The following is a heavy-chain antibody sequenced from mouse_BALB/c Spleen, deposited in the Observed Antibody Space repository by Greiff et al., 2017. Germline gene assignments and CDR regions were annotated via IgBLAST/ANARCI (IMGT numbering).Heavy chain of an antibody. CDR1: GFTFSDYY. CDR3: ARDRMRRGGAMDY. Sequence: EVNVVESGGGLVKPGGSLKLSCAASGFTFSDYYMYWVRQTPEKRLEWVATISDGGSYTYYPDSVKGRFTISRDNAKNNLYLQMSSLKSEDTAMYYCARDRMRRGGAMDYWGQGTSVTVSS. J-gene: IGHJ4*01. CDR2: ISDGGSYT. V-gene: IGHV5-4*02.